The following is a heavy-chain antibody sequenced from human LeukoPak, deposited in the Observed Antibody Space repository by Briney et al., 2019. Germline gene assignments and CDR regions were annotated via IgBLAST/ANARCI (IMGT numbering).Heavy chain of an antibody. D-gene: IGHD3-22*01. CDR3: ARGLAYNYDTSAYFLDY. V-gene: IGHV3-11*04. Sequence: GGSLRLSCAASGFTFSDYYMTWFRQAPGKGLNWVSYIGSNGAITYYADSVKGRFTISRDNARNRLYLQMNSLRTEDTAVYYCARGLAYNYDTSAYFLDYWGQGTLVTVSS. CDR2: IGSNGAIT. J-gene: IGHJ4*02. CDR1: GFTFSDYY.